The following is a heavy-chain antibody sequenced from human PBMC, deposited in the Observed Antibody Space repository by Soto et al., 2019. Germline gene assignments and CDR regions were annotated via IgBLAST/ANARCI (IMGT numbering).Heavy chain of an antibody. CDR3: ARGSLITNWFDP. Sequence: TLSLTCTVSGGAIIDTNYYWGWIRQPPGKGLEWIGSIFHSGNTYYNPSLKSRVTISVATSKNQFSLMLTSVTAADTAVYYCARGSLITNWFDPWGQGTLVTVS. V-gene: IGHV4-39*07. D-gene: IGHD3-22*01. J-gene: IGHJ5*02. CDR2: IFHSGNT. CDR1: GGAIIDTNYY.